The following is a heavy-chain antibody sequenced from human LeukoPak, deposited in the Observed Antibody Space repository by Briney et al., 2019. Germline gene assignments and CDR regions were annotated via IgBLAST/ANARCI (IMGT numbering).Heavy chain of an antibody. D-gene: IGHD6-19*01. CDR3: ARPKYSSAYDAFDI. J-gene: IGHJ3*02. CDR1: GGSITSYY. V-gene: IGHV4-59*08. CDR2: INYSGST. Sequence: PSETLSLTCTVSGGSITSYYWSWIRQPPGKGLEWIGYINYSGSTNYNPSLKSRAIISVDTSKNQFSLKLSSVTAADTAVYYCARPKYSSAYDAFDIWGQGTMVTVSS.